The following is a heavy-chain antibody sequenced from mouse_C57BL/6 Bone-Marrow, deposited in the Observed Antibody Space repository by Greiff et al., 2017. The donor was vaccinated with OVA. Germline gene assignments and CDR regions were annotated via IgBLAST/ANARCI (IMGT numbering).Heavy chain of an antibody. CDR2: IDPSDSYT. J-gene: IGHJ2*01. Sequence: QVQLQQPGAELVKPGASVKLSCKASGYTFTSYWMQWVKQRPGQGLEWIGEIDPSDSYTNYNQKFKGKATLTVDTSSSTAYMQLSSLTSEDSAVYYCARSPSPYYYGSSYEAYWGQGTTLTVSS. CDR1: GYTFTSYW. V-gene: IGHV1-50*01. CDR3: ARSPSPYYYGSSYEAY. D-gene: IGHD1-1*01.